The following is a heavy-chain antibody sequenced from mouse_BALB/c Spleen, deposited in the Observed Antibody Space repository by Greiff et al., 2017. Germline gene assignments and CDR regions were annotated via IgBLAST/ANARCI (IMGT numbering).Heavy chain of an antibody. CDR2: IYPDNGNT. CDR3: DSYCGSNPFAY. J-gene: IGHJ3*01. D-gene: IGHD1-1*01. V-gene: IGHV14-1*02. Sequence: EVQLVESGAELVRPGASVKLSCKASGFNIKDYYMHWVKQRPEKGLEWIGWIYPDNGNTKYYPKFQGKASITADTSSNTAYLKISSLTSEDTADYYCDSYCGSNPFAYWGQGTMVTVSA. CDR1: GFNIKDYY.